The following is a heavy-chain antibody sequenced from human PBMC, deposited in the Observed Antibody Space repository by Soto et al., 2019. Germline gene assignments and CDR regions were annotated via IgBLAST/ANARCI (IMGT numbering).Heavy chain of an antibody. J-gene: IGHJ6*02. CDR3: ARDGGYSSNYYYYYGMDV. Sequence: GGSLRLSCAASGFTFSSYSMNWVRQAPGKGLEWVSYISSSSSTIYYADSVKGRFTISRDNAKNSLYLQMNSLRDEDTAVYYWARDGGYSSNYYYYYGMDVWGQGTTVTVSS. V-gene: IGHV3-48*02. D-gene: IGHD5-18*01. CDR1: GFTFSSYS. CDR2: ISSSSSTI.